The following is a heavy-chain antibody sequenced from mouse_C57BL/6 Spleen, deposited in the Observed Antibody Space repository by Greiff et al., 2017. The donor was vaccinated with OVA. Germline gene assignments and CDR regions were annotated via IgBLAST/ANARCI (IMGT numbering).Heavy chain of an antibody. CDR3: TRRESAQAYYFDY. V-gene: IGHV1-15*01. D-gene: IGHD3-2*02. CDR2: IDPETGGT. Sequence: QVQLKESGAELVRPGASVTLSCKASGYTFTDYEMHWVKQTPVHGLEWIGAIDPETGGTAYNQKFKGKAILTADKSSSTAYMELRSLTSEDSAVYYCTRRESAQAYYFDYWGQGTTLTVSS. J-gene: IGHJ2*01. CDR1: GYTFTDYE.